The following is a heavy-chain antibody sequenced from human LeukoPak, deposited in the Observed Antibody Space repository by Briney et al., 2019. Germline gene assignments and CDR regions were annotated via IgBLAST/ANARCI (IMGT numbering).Heavy chain of an antibody. Sequence: GGSLRLSCAASGFTVSSNYMSWVRQAPGKGLEWVAVIWYDGSNKYYADSVKGRFTISRDNSKNTLYLQMNSLRAEDTAVYYCARGGWKQSRQQLVPDYWGQGTLVTVSS. CDR2: IWYDGSNK. V-gene: IGHV3-33*08. CDR1: GFTVSSNY. J-gene: IGHJ4*02. D-gene: IGHD6-13*01. CDR3: ARGGWKQSRQQLVPDY.